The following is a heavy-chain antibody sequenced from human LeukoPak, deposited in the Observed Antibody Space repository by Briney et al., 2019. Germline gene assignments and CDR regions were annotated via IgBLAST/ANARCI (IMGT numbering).Heavy chain of an antibody. CDR1: GGSFSGYY. CDR3: ARPLFSGWTRDHAFGI. CDR2: INHSGST. J-gene: IGHJ3*02. V-gene: IGHV4-34*01. D-gene: IGHD6-19*01. Sequence: PSETLSLTCAVYGGSFSGYYWSWIRQPPGKGLEWIGEINHSGSTNYNPSLKSRVTISVDTSKNQFSLKLSSVTAADTAVYYCARPLFSGWTRDHAFGIWGQGTMVTVSS.